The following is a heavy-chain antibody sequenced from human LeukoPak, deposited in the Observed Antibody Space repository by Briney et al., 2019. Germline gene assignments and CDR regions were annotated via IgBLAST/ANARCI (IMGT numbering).Heavy chain of an antibody. V-gene: IGHV4-4*07. CDR2: IYTSGST. CDR3: AREDYYYYGSQIYYFDY. Sequence: SETLSLICNVSGGSIRSYYWSWIRQPAGKGLEWIGRIYTSGSTNYNPSLKSRVNMSVDTSKNQFSLKVGSVTAADTAVYYCAREDYYYYGSQIYYFDYWGQGILVTVSS. CDR1: GGSIRSYY. J-gene: IGHJ4*02. D-gene: IGHD3-10*01.